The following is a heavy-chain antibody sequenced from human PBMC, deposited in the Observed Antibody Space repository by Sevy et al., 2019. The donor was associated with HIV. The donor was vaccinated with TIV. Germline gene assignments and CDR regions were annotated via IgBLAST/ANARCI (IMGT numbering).Heavy chain of an antibody. V-gene: IGHV3-15*01. CDR2: IKTKVGGGAT. Sequence: GGSLRLSCAASGITVSDAVMTWVRQAPGKGLEWIGRIKTKVGGGATGYAAPVGGRFTISRDDSKDTLYLQMNSLKTEDTAMYYCAAGRVRDYWGQGTLVTVSS. CDR1: GITVSDAV. D-gene: IGHD1-1*01. CDR3: AAGRVRDY. J-gene: IGHJ4*02.